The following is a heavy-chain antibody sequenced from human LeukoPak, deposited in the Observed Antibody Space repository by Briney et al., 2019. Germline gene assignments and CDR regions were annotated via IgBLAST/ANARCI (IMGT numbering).Heavy chain of an antibody. D-gene: IGHD4-11*01. Sequence: SETLSLTCTVSGGSISSGGYYWSWIRQPPGKGLEWIGYIYHSGSTYYNPSLKSRVTISVDRSKNQFSLKLSSVTAADTAVYYCARDTILDSIDYWGQGTLVTVSS. CDR3: ARDTILDSIDY. V-gene: IGHV4-30-2*01. CDR2: IYHSGST. CDR1: GGSISSGGYY. J-gene: IGHJ4*02.